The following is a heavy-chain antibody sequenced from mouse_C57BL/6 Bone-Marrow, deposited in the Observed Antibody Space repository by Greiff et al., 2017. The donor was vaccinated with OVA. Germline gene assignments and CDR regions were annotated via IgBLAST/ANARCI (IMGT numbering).Heavy chain of an antibody. CDR1: GYTFTDYY. D-gene: IGHD2-3*01. V-gene: IGHV1-19*01. CDR3: ARSGDGSTFFDY. Sequence: EVQRVESGPVLVKPGASVKMSCKASGYTFTDYYMNWVKQSHGQSLEWIGVINPYNGGTSYNQKFKGKATLTVDKSSSTAYMELNSLTSEDSAVYYCARSGDGSTFFDYWGQGTTLTVSA. CDR2: INPYNGGT. J-gene: IGHJ2*01.